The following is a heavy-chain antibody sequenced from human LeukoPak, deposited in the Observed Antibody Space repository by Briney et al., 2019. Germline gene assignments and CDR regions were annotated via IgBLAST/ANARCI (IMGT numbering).Heavy chain of an antibody. V-gene: IGHV3-30*04. CDR3: ARDRSYYCFDP. CDR2: ISFDGTYI. J-gene: IGHJ5*02. CDR1: GFTFSSYA. Sequence: GGSLRLSCAASGFTFSSYAMHWVRQAPGKGLEWVAVISFDGTYIHYADSVKGRFTISRDNSKNTLYLQMNSLRAEDTAVYYCARDRSYYCFDPWGQGTLVTISS. D-gene: IGHD1-26*01.